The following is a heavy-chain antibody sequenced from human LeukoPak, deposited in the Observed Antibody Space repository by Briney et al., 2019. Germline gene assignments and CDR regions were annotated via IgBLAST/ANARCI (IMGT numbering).Heavy chain of an antibody. D-gene: IGHD3-10*01. J-gene: IGHJ4*02. CDR1: GGTFSSYA. CDR2: IIPIFGTA. Sequence: SVKVSWKASGGTFSSYAISWVRQAPGQGLEWMGGIIPIFGTANYAQKFQGRVTITTDESTSTAYMELSSLRSEDTAVYYCARTMVRGVIVGFDYWGQGTLVTVSS. CDR3: ARTMVRGVIVGFDY. V-gene: IGHV1-69*05.